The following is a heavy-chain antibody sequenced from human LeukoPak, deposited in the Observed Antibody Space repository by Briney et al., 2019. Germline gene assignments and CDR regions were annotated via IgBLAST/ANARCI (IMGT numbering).Heavy chain of an antibody. J-gene: IGHJ4*02. V-gene: IGHV1-2*02. CDR3: IRGPGHYFDY. Sequence: ASVKVSCKASGYTFNYYYMHWVRQAPGQGLEWMGWINPSSGATNYAQKFQGRVTMTRDTSVSTAYMELTRLRSDDSAVYYCIRGPGHYFDYLGQGTVVTVPS. CDR2: INPSSGAT. CDR1: GYTFNYYY. D-gene: IGHD3-10*01.